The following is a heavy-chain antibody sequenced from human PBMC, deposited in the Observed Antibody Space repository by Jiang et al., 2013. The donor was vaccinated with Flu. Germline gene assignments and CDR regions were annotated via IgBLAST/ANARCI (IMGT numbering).Heavy chain of an antibody. J-gene: IGHJ6*02. D-gene: IGHD3-3*01. Sequence: QSGAEVKKPGASVKVSCKASGYTFTSYGISWERQAPGQGLEWMGWISAYNGNTNYAQKLQGRVTMTTDTSTSTAYMELRSLRSDDTAVYYCAKTWNDFWSGYAGYYGMDVWGQGDHGSPSP. CDR2: ISAYNGNT. CDR1: GYTFTSYG. V-gene: IGHV1-18*01. CDR3: AKTWNDFWSGYAGYYGMDV.